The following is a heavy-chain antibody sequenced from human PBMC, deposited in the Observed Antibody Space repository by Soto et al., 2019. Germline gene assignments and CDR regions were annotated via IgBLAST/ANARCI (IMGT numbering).Heavy chain of an antibody. Sequence: EVQLVESGGGLVQPGGSLRLSCAASGFTVSSNYMSWVRQAPGKGLEWVSVIYSGGSTYYADSVKGRFTISRDNSKNTLYLQMNSRSADDTAVYYSAIDSPYYGDYPVPWGQGTLVTVSS. CDR3: AIDSPYYGDYPVP. V-gene: IGHV3-66*01. J-gene: IGHJ5*02. D-gene: IGHD4-17*01. CDR2: IYSGGST. CDR1: GFTVSSNY.